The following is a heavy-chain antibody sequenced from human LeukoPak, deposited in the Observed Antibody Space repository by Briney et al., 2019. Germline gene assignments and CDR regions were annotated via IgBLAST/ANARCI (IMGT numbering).Heavy chain of an antibody. D-gene: IGHD2-15*01. Sequence: GGSLRLSCAASGFTFSSYGTHWVRQAPGKGLEWVAVISYDGSNKYYADSVKGRFTISRDNSKNTLYLQMNSLRAEDTAAYYFATLPSVVAGSTDAFGILGQGTKVTVSS. J-gene: IGHJ3*02. CDR2: ISYDGSNK. CDR3: ATLPSVVAGSTDAFGI. CDR1: GFTFSSYG. V-gene: IGHV3-30*03.